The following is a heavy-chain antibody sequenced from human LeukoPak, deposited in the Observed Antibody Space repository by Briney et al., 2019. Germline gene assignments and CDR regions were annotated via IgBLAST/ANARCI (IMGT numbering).Heavy chain of an antibody. Sequence: SETLSLTCGVSGYSISSGYQWAWIRQSPGKGLEWIGIIYHSGSAHYNPSLKSRVTISVETSKNQFSLNMYSVTAADTAVYYCARDPRWLTPDCTSTSCYENYFDPWGQGTLVTVSS. V-gene: IGHV4-38-2*02. CDR2: IYHSGSA. CDR3: ARDPRWLTPDCTSTSCYENYFDP. CDR1: GYSISSGYQ. J-gene: IGHJ5*02. D-gene: IGHD2-2*01.